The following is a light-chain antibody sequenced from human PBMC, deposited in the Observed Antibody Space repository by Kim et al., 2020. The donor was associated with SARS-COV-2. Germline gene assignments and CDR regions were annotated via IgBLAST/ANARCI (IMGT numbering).Light chain of an antibody. J-gene: IGKJ1*01. CDR2: AIS. Sequence: EIVLTQSPGTLSLSPGEGATLSCRASQSVNNNYFAWYQQKPGQAPRLLIYAISIRATGIPDRFSGSGSGTDFTLTISRLEPEDFAVYYCQQYGSSPRTFGQGTKADIK. CDR1: QSVNNNY. CDR3: QQYGSSPRT. V-gene: IGKV3-20*01.